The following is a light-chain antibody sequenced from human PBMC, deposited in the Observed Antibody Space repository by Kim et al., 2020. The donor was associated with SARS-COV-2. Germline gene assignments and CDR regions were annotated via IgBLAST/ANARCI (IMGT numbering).Light chain of an antibody. J-gene: IGLJ3*02. V-gene: IGLV6-57*03. CDR2: EDR. Sequence: VTISCIRNSGSFAGFYVQWYQQRPGSAPTTVIYEDRERPSGVPDRFSGSTDSSSNSASLTIAGLETEDEADYYCQSYDGDSQNNQVFGGGTQLTVL. CDR3: QSYDGDSQNNQV. CDR1: SGSFAGFY.